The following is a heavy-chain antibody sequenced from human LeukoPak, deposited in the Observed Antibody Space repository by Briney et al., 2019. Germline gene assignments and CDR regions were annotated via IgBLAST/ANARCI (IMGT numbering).Heavy chain of an antibody. CDR3: ARGVRRGDY. V-gene: IGHV3-21*01. CDR2: ISSTGNNI. J-gene: IGHJ4*02. Sequence: PGGSLRLSCAASGFTFTIYTMNWVRQAPGRGLEWVSSISSTGNNIYYADSVKGRFTISRDNAKVSLYLEMNSLRAEDTAVYYCARGVRRGDYWGQGTLVTVSS. D-gene: IGHD2-2*01. CDR1: GFTFTIYT.